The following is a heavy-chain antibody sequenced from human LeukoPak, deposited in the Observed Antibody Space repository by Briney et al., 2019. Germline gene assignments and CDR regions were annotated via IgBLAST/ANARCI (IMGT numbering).Heavy chain of an antibody. Sequence: SGGSLRLSCAASGFTFSSYAMSWVRQAPGKGLEWVSAISGSGGSTYYADSVKGRFTISRDNSKNTLYLQMNSLRAEDTAVYYCAKVMTRTMVRGVPPSDYWGQGTLVTVSS. CDR2: ISGSGGST. D-gene: IGHD3-10*01. V-gene: IGHV3-23*01. CDR1: GFTFSSYA. CDR3: AKVMTRTMVRGVPPSDY. J-gene: IGHJ4*02.